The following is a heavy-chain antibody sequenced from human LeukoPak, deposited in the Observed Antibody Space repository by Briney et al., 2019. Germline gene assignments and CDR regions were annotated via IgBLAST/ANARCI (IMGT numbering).Heavy chain of an antibody. V-gene: IGHV4-34*01. J-gene: IGHJ5*02. CDR1: GGSFSGYY. CDR3: ARSLIVVVVAAIFNWFDP. CDR2: INHSGST. D-gene: IGHD2-15*01. Sequence: PSETLSLTCAVYGGSFSGYYWSWIRQPPGKGLEWIGEINHSGSTNYNPSLKSRVTISVDTSKNQFSLKLSPVTAADTAVYYCARSLIVVVVAAIFNWFDPWGQGTLVTVSS.